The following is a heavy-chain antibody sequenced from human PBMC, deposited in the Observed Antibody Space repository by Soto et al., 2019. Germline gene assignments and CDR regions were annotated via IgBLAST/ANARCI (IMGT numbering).Heavy chain of an antibody. CDR1: GFTFSNAW. J-gene: IGHJ3*02. Sequence: GGSLRLSCAASGFTFSNAWMNWVRQAPGKGLEWVGRIKSKTDGGTTDYAAPVKGRFTISRDDSKNTLYLQMNSLKTEDTAVYYCTTATPDYDYVWGSYRYGFDAFDIWGQGTMVTVSS. D-gene: IGHD3-16*02. CDR2: IKSKTDGGTT. V-gene: IGHV3-15*07. CDR3: TTATPDYDYVWGSYRYGFDAFDI.